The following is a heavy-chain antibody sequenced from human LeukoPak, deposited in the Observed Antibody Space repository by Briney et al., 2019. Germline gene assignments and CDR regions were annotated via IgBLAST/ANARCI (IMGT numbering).Heavy chain of an antibody. V-gene: IGHV3-64*01. CDR3: APPGAGATSS. J-gene: IGHJ4*02. D-gene: IGHD1-26*01. Sequence: PGGSLRLSCAASGFTFSSYWMSWVRQAPGKGLDYVSAINSNGGNTYYANSVKGRFTISRDNSKNTLYLQMGSLRAEDTAVYYCAPPGAGATSSWGQGTLVIVSS. CDR2: INSNGGNT. CDR1: GFTFSSYW.